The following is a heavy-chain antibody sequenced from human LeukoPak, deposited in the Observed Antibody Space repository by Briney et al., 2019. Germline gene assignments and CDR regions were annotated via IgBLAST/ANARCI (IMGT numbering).Heavy chain of an antibody. Sequence: PGGSLRLSCAASGFTFSTYAMSWVRQAPGKGLEWVSAISGSGGSTYYADSVKGRFTISRDNSKNTLYLQMNSLRAEDTALYYCAKDLPRTYYDSSGYSFGHWGQGTLVTVSS. V-gene: IGHV3-23*01. J-gene: IGHJ4*02. CDR1: GFTFSTYA. CDR2: ISGSGGST. CDR3: AKDLPRTYYDSSGYSFGH. D-gene: IGHD3-22*01.